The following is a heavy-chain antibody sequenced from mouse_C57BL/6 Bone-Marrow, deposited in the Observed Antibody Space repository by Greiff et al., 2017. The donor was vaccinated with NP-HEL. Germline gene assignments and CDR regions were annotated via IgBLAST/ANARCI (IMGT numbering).Heavy chain of an antibody. V-gene: IGHV1-85*01. D-gene: IGHD1-1*01. J-gene: IGHJ4*01. CDR2: IYPRDGST. Sequence: QVQLQQSGPELVKPGASVKLSCKASGYTFTSYDINWVKQRPGQGLEWIGWIYPRDGSTKYNEKFKGKATLTVDTSSSTAYMELHRLTSEDSAVYFCARRAVPYAMDYWGQGTSVTVSS. CDR3: ARRAVPYAMDY. CDR1: GYTFTSYD.